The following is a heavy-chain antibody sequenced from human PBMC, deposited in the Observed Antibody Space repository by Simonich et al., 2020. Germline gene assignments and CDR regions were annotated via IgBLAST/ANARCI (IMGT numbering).Heavy chain of an antibody. CDR3: ARDAAGDY. D-gene: IGHD6-13*01. CDR2: ISRNSSYK. V-gene: IGHV3-21*01. CDR1: GFTFSSYS. J-gene: IGHJ4*02. Sequence: EVQLVESGGGLVKPGGSLRLSCAASGFTFSSYSMNWVRQSPGKGREWVSSISRNSSYKYNADSVKGRFTISRDNAKNSLYLQMNSLRAEDTAVYYCARDAAGDYWGQGTLVTVSS.